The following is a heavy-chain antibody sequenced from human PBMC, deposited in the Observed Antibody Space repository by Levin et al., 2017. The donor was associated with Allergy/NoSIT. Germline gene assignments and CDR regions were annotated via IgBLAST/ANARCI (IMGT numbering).Heavy chain of an antibody. V-gene: IGHV5-51*06. CDR1: GYDFSTYW. CDR3: ARAHIFCVVSACSWYY. J-gene: IGHJ4*02. D-gene: IGHD3-3*02. Sequence: GESLKISCKASGYDFSTYWIGWVRQMPGKGLEWMGLIYPGDSDTKYSPSLQGQVPISADKSISTAYLHWSSLKAWDSAMYFCARAHIFCVVSACSWYYWGQGTLLTVSS. CDR2: IYPGDSDT.